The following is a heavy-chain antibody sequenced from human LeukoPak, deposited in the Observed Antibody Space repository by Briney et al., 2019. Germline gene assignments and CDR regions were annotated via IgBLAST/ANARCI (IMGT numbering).Heavy chain of an antibody. CDR3: AKDITMVRGVILAEYFQH. V-gene: IGHV3-23*01. CDR1: GFTFSSYA. Sequence: PGGSLRLTCAASGFTFSSYAMSWVRQAPGKGLEWVSAISGSGGSTYYADSVKGRFTISRDNSKNTLYLQMNSLRAEDTAVYYCAKDITMVRGVILAEYFQHWGQGTLVTVSS. D-gene: IGHD3-10*01. CDR2: ISGSGGST. J-gene: IGHJ1*01.